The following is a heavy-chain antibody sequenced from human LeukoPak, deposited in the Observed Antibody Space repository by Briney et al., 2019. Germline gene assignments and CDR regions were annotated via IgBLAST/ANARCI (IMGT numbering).Heavy chain of an antibody. D-gene: IGHD5-12*01. CDR1: GGSISSYF. V-gene: IGHV4-59*01. Sequence: SETLSLTCTVSGGSISSYFWSWIRQPPGKGLEWIGYIYYSGSTNYNPSLKSRVTISVDTSKNQFSLKLSSVTAADTAVYYCARDGFPGWLRSNWFDPWGQGTLVTVSS. CDR2: IYYSGST. CDR3: ARDGFPGWLRSNWFDP. J-gene: IGHJ5*02.